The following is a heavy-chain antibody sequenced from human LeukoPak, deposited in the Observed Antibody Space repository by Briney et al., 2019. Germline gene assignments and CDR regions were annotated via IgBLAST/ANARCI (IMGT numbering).Heavy chain of an antibody. D-gene: IGHD3-10*01. J-gene: IGHJ4*02. CDR1: GFTVSSNY. CDR2: IYSGGST. Sequence: GGSLRLSCAASGFTVSSNYMSWVRQAPGKGLEWVSVIYSGGSTYYADSVKGRFTISRDNSKNTLYLQMNSLRAEDTAVYYCARSDYYGSGSYYKTLPGYFDYWGQGTLVTVSS. CDR3: ARSDYYGSGSYYKTLPGYFDY. V-gene: IGHV3-53*01.